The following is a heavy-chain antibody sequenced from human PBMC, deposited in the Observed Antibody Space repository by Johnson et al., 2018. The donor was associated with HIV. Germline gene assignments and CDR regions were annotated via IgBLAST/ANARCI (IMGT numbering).Heavy chain of an antibody. CDR2: IYSGGST. V-gene: IGHV3-66*01. CDR3: ARYQQLVRDGAFDI. D-gene: IGHD6-13*01. CDR1: GLTVSSNY. J-gene: IGHJ3*02. Sequence: VQLVESGGGLVQPGGSLRLSCAASGLTVSSNYMSWVRQAPGKGLEWVSVIYSGGSTYYADSVKGRFTISRDNSKNTLYLQMNSLRAEDTAVYYCARYQQLVRDGAFDIWGQGTMVTVSS.